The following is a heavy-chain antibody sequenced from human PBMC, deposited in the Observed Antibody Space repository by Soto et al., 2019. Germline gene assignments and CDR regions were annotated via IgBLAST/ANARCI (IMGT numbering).Heavy chain of an antibody. CDR1: GGSISSSNW. Sequence: SETLSLTCAVSGGSISSSNWWSWVRQPPGKGLEWIGEIYHSGSTNYNPSLKSRVTISVDKSKNQFSLRLNSVTAADTAVYYCARSGIKPQVFMYPFDYWSQGTLVTVSS. CDR3: ARSGIKPQVFMYPFDY. D-gene: IGHD3-3*01. V-gene: IGHV4-4*02. CDR2: IYHSGST. J-gene: IGHJ4*02.